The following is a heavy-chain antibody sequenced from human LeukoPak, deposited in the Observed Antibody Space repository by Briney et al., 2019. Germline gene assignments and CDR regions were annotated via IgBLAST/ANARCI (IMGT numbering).Heavy chain of an antibody. J-gene: IGHJ4*02. CDR2: IKQDGSET. CDR1: GFIFNTYW. D-gene: IGHD6-19*01. Sequence: GGSLRLSCAASGFIFNTYWMSWVRQAPGKGLEWVANIKQDGSETYYVDSVKGRFTISRDDTKNSLYLQMNSLRAEDTAVYYCARGLYSSGWYYFDYWGQGTLVTVSS. V-gene: IGHV3-7*01. CDR3: ARGLYSSGWYYFDY.